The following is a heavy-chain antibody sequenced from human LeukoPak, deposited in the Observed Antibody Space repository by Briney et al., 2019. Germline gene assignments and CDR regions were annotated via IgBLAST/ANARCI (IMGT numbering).Heavy chain of an antibody. CDR2: IIPMFGTA. V-gene: IGHV1-69*13. CDR1: GGTFSSYA. J-gene: IGHJ5*02. Sequence: ASVKVSCRASGGTFSSYAISWVRQAPGQGLEWMGGIIPMFGTANYAQKFQGRVTITADESTRTAYMELSSLRSEDTAVYYCARAQPHYDFWSGLGYWFDPWGQGTLVTVSS. CDR3: ARAQPHYDFWSGLGYWFDP. D-gene: IGHD3-3*01.